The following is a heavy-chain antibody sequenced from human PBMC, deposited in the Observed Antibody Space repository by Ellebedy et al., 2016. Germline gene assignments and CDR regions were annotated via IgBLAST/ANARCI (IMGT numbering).Heavy chain of an antibody. V-gene: IGHV1-69*13. D-gene: IGHD2-15*01. CDR2: IIPIFGTA. CDR3: GTGYCSGGSCYYYYGMDV. Sequence: SVKVSXXASGGTFSSYAISWVRQAPGQGLEWMGGIIPIFGTANYAQKFQGRVTITADESTSTAYMELSSLRSEDTAVYYCGTGYCSGGSCYYYYGMDVWGQGTTVTVSS. J-gene: IGHJ6*02. CDR1: GGTFSSYA.